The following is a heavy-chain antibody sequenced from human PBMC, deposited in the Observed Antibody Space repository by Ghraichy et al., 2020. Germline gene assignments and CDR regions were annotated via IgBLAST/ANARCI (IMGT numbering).Heavy chain of an antibody. CDR2: MNADNGNT. CDR1: GYTFTNYD. J-gene: IGHJ3*02. CDR3: ARYDPDRRDGFDI. V-gene: IGHV1-8*03. D-gene: IGHD1-14*01. Sequence: ASVKVSCKASGYTFTNYDIEWVRQVTGRGPEWVGWMNADNGNTGYVQKFQGRVTFTRDTSIGTAYMELTSLRSEDTAVYFCARYDPDRRDGFDIWGQGTTVTVSS.